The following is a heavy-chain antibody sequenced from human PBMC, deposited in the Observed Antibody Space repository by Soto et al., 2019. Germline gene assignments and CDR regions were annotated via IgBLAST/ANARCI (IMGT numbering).Heavy chain of an antibody. CDR3: ARAYYYDSSGYPNAFDM. D-gene: IGHD3-22*01. CDR2: IYSGGST. J-gene: IGHJ3*02. V-gene: IGHV3-53*01. Sequence: PGGSLRLSCAASGFTVSSNYMGWVRQAPGKGLERVSVIYSGGSTFYADSVKGRFTISRDNSKHTVYLQMNSLRAEDTAVYYCARAYYYDSSGYPNAFDMWGQGTMVTVSS. CDR1: GFTVSSNY.